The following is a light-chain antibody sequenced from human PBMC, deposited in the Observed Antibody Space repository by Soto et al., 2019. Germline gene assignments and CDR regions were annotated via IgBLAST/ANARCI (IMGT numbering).Light chain of an antibody. J-gene: IGKJ1*01. CDR1: QSISSW. V-gene: IGKV1-5*03. Sequence: DIPLTQSPSTLSASVGDRVTITGRASQSISSWLAWYQRKPGKAPKFLIYKTSNLESGVPSRFSGSGSGTEFTLTISSLQPDDFATYYCQYYHNYCWTFGQGTKVEIK. CDR3: QYYHNYCWT. CDR2: KTS.